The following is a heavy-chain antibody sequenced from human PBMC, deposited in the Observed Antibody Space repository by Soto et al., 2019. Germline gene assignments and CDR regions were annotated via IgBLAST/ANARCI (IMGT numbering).Heavy chain of an antibody. D-gene: IGHD3-3*01. V-gene: IGHV1-2*02. CDR2: INPNSGGT. CDR1: GYTITGYY. CDR3: ARDPRLKWAVASNYYYYVMDG. Sequence: ASVKVSCKASGYTITGYYMHWVRQAPGQGLEWMGWINPNSGGTNYAQKFQGRVTMTRDTSISTAYMELSRLRSDDTAVYYCARDPRLKWAVASNYYYYVMDGCGQRSTVTVSS. J-gene: IGHJ6*02.